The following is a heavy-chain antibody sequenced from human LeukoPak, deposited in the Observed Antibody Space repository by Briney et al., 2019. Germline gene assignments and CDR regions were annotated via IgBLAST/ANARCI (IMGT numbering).Heavy chain of an antibody. V-gene: IGHV3-73*01. D-gene: IGHD4-17*01. CDR1: GFTFSGSA. CDR2: IRSKANSYAT. J-gene: IGHJ5*02. CDR3: TRGYGDYDVGGWFDP. Sequence: GGSLKLSCAASGFTFSGSAMHWVRQASGKGLEWVGRIRSKANSYATAYAASVKGRFTISRDDSKNTAYLQMNSLKTEDTAVYYCTRGYGDYDVGGWFDPWGQGTLVTVSS.